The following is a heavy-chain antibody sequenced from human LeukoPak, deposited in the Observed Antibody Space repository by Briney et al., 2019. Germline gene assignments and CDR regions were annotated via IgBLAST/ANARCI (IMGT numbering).Heavy chain of an antibody. V-gene: IGHV4-34*01. CDR3: ARGARRLTTVTTFGYYYYYGMDV. CDR2: INHSGST. J-gene: IGHJ6*02. CDR1: GGSFSGYY. D-gene: IGHD4-17*01. Sequence: SETLSLTCAVYGGSFSGYYWSWIRQPPGKGLEWIGEINHSGSTNYNPSLKSRVTISVDTSKNQFSLKLSSVTAADTAVYYCARGARRLTTVTTFGYYYYYGMDVWGQGTTVTVSS.